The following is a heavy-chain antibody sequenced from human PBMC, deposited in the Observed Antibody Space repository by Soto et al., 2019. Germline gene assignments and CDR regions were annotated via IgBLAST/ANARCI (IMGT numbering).Heavy chain of an antibody. CDR3: ARTARPTTFDP. J-gene: IGHJ5*02. CDR1: GYTFTSYT. CDR2: ITAGNGNT. Sequence: ASVKVSCKASGYTFTSYTMHWVRQAPGQRLEWMGWITAGNGNTKYSQKFQGRVTITRDTSASTVYMELNSLTSEDTAVYYCARTARPTTFDPWGQGTPVTVSS. V-gene: IGHV1-3*01. D-gene: IGHD6-6*01.